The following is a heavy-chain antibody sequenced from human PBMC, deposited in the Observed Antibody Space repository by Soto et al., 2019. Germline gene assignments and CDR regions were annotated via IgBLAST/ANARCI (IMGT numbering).Heavy chain of an antibody. D-gene: IGHD2-2*01. CDR3: AKDPRVYCSSTSCSDI. CDR1: GFTFSSYA. Sequence: GGSLRLSCAASGFTFSSYAMSWVRQAPGKGLEWVSAISGSGGSTYYADSVKGRFTISRDNSKNTLYLQMNSLRAEDTAVYYCAKDPRVYCSSTSCSDIWGQGTMVTVSS. CDR2: ISGSGGST. V-gene: IGHV3-23*01. J-gene: IGHJ3*02.